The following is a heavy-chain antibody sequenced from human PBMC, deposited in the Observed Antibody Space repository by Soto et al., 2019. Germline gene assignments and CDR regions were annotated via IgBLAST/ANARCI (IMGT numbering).Heavy chain of an antibody. CDR3: AHCTLHDYGDYDTGTSHVFDS. D-gene: IGHD4-17*01. CDR1: GFSLSNSGVG. CDR2: IYGDNDK. J-gene: IGHJ4*02. Sequence: QITLKESGPSPVKPTQTLTVTCTFSGFSLSNSGVGVAWIRQPPGKALEWLALIYGDNDKRYSHSLKTRLTITKDTSKTQVVLTMTNMDPVDTATYYCAHCTLHDYGDYDTGTSHVFDSWGQGTLVTVSS. V-gene: IGHV2-5*02.